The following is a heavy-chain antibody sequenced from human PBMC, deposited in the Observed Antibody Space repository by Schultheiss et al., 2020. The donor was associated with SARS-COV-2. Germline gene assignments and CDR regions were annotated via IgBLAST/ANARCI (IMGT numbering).Heavy chain of an antibody. Sequence: GGSLRLSCSASGFTFSSYAMHWVRQAPGKGLEYVSAISSNGGSTYYADSVKGRFTISRDNSKNTLYLQMNSLRAEDTAVYYCARFIADYAGNWFDPWGQGTLVTVSS. CDR3: ARFIADYAGNWFDP. V-gene: IGHV3-64*04. CDR2: ISSNGGST. CDR1: GFTFSSYA. J-gene: IGHJ5*02. D-gene: IGHD4-17*01.